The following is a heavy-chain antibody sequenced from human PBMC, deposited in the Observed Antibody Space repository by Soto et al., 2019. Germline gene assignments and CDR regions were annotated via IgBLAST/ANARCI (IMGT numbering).Heavy chain of an antibody. CDR3: VSQRTTVPTQAYFDY. CDR2: VNYRGRS. J-gene: IGHJ4*02. CDR1: GGSVTNSSYY. V-gene: IGHV4-39*01. D-gene: IGHD4-17*01. Sequence: SETLSLTCTVSGGSVTNSSYYWGWIRQSPGKGLEWIGSVNYRGRSYSKSSVKSRVTISVDTSKNRFSLSLNSVTASDTAVYFCVSQRTTVPTQAYFDYWGPGALVT.